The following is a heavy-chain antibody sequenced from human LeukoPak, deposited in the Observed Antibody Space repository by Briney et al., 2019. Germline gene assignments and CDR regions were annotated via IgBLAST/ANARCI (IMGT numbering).Heavy chain of an antibody. V-gene: IGHV3-7*01. CDR2: IKQDGSEK. D-gene: IGHD2-21*01. CDR1: GFTFSTYW. CDR3: ARDHCGGDWLCPDSWFDP. Sequence: GGSLRLSCAASGFTFSTYWMSWVRQAPGKGLEWVANIKQDGSEKYYVDSVKGRFTISRDNAKNSLYLQMNSLRAEDTAVYYCARDHCGGDWLCPDSWFDPWGQGTLVTGSS. J-gene: IGHJ5*02.